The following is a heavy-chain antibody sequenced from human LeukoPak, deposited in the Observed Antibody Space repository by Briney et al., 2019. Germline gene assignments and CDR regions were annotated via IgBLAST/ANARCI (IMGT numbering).Heavy chain of an antibody. D-gene: IGHD3-16*01. Sequence: GGSLRLSCAASGFTFSNYAMSWVRQAPGKGLKRVATVNDNGAATYYADSVKGRFTISRDNSYNTVSLQMNGLRDEDTGVYYCAKGLKTGVGPYMGYHYYMDVWGKGATVTVSS. CDR3: AKGLKTGVGPYMGYHYYMDV. J-gene: IGHJ6*03. CDR1: GFTFSNYA. V-gene: IGHV3-23*01. CDR2: VNDNGAAT.